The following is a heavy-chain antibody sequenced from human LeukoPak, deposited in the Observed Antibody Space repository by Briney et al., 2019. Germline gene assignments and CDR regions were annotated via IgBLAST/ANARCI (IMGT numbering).Heavy chain of an antibody. CDR3: ARDQDWNDRGGLDY. CDR2: IKQDGSEQ. V-gene: IGHV3-7*01. CDR1: GFTFSSRDW. J-gene: IGHJ4*02. Sequence: GGSLRLSCVASGFTFSSRDWMTWVRQAPGKGLEWVANIKQDGSEQYYVDSVKGRFTTSRDNAKNSLYLQMSSLRAEDTAVYYCARDQDWNDRGGLDYWGQGTLVIVSS. D-gene: IGHD1-1*01.